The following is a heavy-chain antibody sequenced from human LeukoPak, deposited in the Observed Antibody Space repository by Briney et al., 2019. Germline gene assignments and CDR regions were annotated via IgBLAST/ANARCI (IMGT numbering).Heavy chain of an antibody. CDR2: INWNGGST. V-gene: IGHV3-20*01. CDR3: ATNYDILTGPPFDP. Sequence: PGGSLRLSCAASGFTFDDYGMSWVRQAPGKGLEWVSGINWNGGSTGYADSVKGRFTISRDNAKNSLYLQMNSLRAEDTALYHCATNYDILTGPPFDPWGQGTLVTVSS. CDR1: GFTFDDYG. D-gene: IGHD3-9*01. J-gene: IGHJ5*02.